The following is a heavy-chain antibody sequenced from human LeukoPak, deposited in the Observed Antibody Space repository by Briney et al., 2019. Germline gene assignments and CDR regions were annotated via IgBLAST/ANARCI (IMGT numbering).Heavy chain of an antibody. V-gene: IGHV3-53*01. CDR3: ARGRYGDYDY. D-gene: IGHD4-17*01. CDR2: IYSGGTT. J-gene: IGHJ4*02. Sequence: GGSLRLSCAVSGFTVSGNYMSWVRQAPGKGLEWVSLIYSGGTTYYADSVKGRFTISRDNSKNTLYLQMNSLRAEDTAVYYCARGRYGDYDYWGQGTLVTVSS. CDR1: GFTVSGNY.